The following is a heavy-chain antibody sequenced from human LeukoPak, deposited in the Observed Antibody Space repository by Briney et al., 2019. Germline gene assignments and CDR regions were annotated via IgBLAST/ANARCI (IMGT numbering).Heavy chain of an antibody. CDR2: ISAYNGNT. D-gene: IGHD3-9*01. CDR3: ARSVGDILTGYYYGMDV. V-gene: IGHV1-18*04. CDR1: GYTFTSYG. J-gene: IGHJ6*04. Sequence: GASVKVSCKASGYTFTSYGISWVRQAPGQGLEWMGWISAYNGNTNYAQKLQGRVTMTTDTSTSTAYMELRSLRSDDTAVYYCARSVGDILTGYYYGMDVWGNGTTVTVSS.